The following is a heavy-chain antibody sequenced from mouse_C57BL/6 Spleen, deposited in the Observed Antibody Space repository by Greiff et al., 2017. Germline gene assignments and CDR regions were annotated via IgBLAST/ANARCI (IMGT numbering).Heavy chain of an antibody. D-gene: IGHD3-1*01. CDR3: ARSGAGDVDY. J-gene: IGHJ2*02. CDR2: IYPGSGST. Sequence: QVQLQQPGAELVKPGASVKMSCKASGYTFTSYWITWVKQRPGQGLEWIGDIYPGSGSTNYNEKFKGKTTLAVDTSSSTAYMQLSGLTSADSAVYSCARSGAGDVDYWGQGTSLTVSS. CDR1: GYTFTSYW. V-gene: IGHV1-55*01.